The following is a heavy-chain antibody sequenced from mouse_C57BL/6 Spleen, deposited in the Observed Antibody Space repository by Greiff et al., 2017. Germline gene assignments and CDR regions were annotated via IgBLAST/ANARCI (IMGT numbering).Heavy chain of an antibody. CDR2: INPNNGGT. CDR1: GYTFTDYN. J-gene: IGHJ3*01. D-gene: IGHD2-4*01. V-gene: IGHV1-18*01. CDR3: ARRGLRLSWFAY. Sequence: EVKLEESGPELVKPGASVKIPCKASGYTFTDYNMDWVKQSHGKSLEWIGDINPNNGGTIYNQKFKGKATLTVDKSSSTAYMELRSLTSEDTAVYYCARRGLRLSWFAYWGQGTLVTVSA.